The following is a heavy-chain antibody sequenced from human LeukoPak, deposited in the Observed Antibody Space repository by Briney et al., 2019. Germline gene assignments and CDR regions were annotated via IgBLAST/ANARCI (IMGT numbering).Heavy chain of an antibody. V-gene: IGHV4-59*08. CDR3: ARYGPGGNPLAFDI. CDR2: IYYSGST. D-gene: IGHD4-23*01. J-gene: IGHJ3*02. CDR1: GGSISSYY. Sequence: PSETLSLTCTVSGGSISSYYWSWIRQPPGKGLEWIGYIYYSGSTNYNPSLKSRVTISVDTSKNQFSLKLSSVTAADTAVYYCARYGPGGNPLAFDIWGQGTMVTVSS.